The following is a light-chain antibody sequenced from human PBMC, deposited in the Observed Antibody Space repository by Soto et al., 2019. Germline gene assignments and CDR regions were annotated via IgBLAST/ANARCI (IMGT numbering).Light chain of an antibody. V-gene: IGKV1-39*01. J-gene: IGKJ3*01. CDR2: AAS. CDR1: QSITSY. Sequence: DIQMTQSPSSLSASVGDRVTITCRASQSITSYLNWYQQKPGKAPNLLIYAASSLQSGVPPRFSGSGSGTDFTLNISSLQPEDFATYYCQQSYSSPFTFGPGTKVDIK. CDR3: QQSYSSPFT.